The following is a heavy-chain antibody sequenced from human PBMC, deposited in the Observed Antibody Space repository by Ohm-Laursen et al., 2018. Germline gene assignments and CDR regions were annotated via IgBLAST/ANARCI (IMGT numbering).Heavy chain of an antibody. V-gene: IGHV1-2*02. J-gene: IGHJ4*02. D-gene: IGHD4-17*01. CDR2: MNPKSGDT. Sequence: GASVKVSCKASGYTFTSYYIHWVRQAPGQGLEWMGWMNPKSGDTNYAQKLQGRVTMTRDTSISTAYMELSRLKSDDTAVYYCARDAYGDYVGYWGQGTLVTVSS. CDR3: ARDAYGDYVGY. CDR1: GYTFTSYY.